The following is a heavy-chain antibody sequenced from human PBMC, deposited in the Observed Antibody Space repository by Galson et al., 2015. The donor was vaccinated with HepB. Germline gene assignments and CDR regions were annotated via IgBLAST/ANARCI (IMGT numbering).Heavy chain of an antibody. CDR1: GYTFTSYA. Sequence: SVKVSCKASGYTFTSYAMHWVRQAPGQRLEWMGWINAGNGNTKYSQKFQGRVTITRDTSASTAYMELSSLRSEDTAVYYCARLVRRDGYNYPLDYWGQGTLVTVSS. D-gene: IGHD5-24*01. CDR3: ARLVRRDGYNYPLDY. V-gene: IGHV1-3*01. CDR2: INAGNGNT. J-gene: IGHJ4*02.